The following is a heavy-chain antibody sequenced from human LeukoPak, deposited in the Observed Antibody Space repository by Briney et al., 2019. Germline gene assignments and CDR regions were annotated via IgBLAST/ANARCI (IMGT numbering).Heavy chain of an antibody. CDR1: GGSFSGYY. CDR3: ARQSGSYGGILDN. CDR2: IYYSGST. V-gene: IGHV4-34*01. D-gene: IGHD1-26*01. J-gene: IGHJ4*02. Sequence: PSETLSLTCAVYGGSFSGYYWSWIRQPPGKGLEWIGGIYYSGSTYYNPSLKSRVTISVDTSRNEFSLRLSSVTAVDTALYFCARQSGSYGGILDNWGQGILGTVSS.